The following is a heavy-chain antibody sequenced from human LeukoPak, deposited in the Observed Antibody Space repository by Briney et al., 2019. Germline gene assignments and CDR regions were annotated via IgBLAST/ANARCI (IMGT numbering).Heavy chain of an antibody. V-gene: IGHV3-30*04. J-gene: IGHJ4*02. CDR3: ARDGHYYDSSGYYSLDY. CDR2: ISYDGSNK. D-gene: IGHD3-22*01. CDR1: GFTFSSYA. Sequence: GRSLRLSCAAPGFTFSSYAMHWVRQAPGKGLEWVAVISYDGSNKYYADSVKGRFTISRDNSKNTLYLQMNSLRAEDTAVYYCARDGHYYDSSGYYSLDYWGQGTLVTVSS.